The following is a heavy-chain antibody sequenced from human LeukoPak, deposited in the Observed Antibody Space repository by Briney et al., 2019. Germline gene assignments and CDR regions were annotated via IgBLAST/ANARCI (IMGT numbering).Heavy chain of an antibody. J-gene: IGHJ6*03. CDR2: IKSKTDGGTT. D-gene: IGHD3-22*01. CDR3: TTDPYYYDSSGYYGYYYYYMDV. V-gene: IGHV3-15*01. CDR1: GFTFSNAW. Sequence: GGSLRLSCAASGFTFSNAWMSWVRQAPGKGLEWVGRIKSKTDGGTTDYAAPVKGSFTISRDDSKNTLYLQMNSLKTEDTAVYYCTTDPYYYDSSGYYGYYYYYMDVWGKGTTVTISS.